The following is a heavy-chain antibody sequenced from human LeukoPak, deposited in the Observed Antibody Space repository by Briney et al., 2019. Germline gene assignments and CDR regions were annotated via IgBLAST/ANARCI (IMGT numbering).Heavy chain of an antibody. V-gene: IGHV3-23*01. CDR1: GFTFSSYG. Sequence: GGSLRLSCVASGFTFSSYGMHWVRQAPGKGLEWVSAISGSGGSTYYAGSVKGRFTISRDNSKNTLFLQMNSLRAEDTAVYYCAKDTTWIQLWLNWGQGTLVTVSS. CDR3: AKDTTWIQLWLN. CDR2: ISGSGGST. D-gene: IGHD5-18*01. J-gene: IGHJ4*02.